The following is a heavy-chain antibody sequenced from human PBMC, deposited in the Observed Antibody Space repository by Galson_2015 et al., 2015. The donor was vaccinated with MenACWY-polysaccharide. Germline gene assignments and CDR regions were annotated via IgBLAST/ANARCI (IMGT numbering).Heavy chain of an antibody. CDR3: AKDLSSGQQLGEFDS. CDR1: GFTFSSYA. J-gene: IGHJ4*02. D-gene: IGHD6-13*01. V-gene: IGHV3-23*01. Sequence: SLRLSCAASGFTFSSYAMSWVRQAPGKGLEWVSAISGSGGSTYYADSVKGRFTISRDNSKNTLYLQMNSLRAEDTAVYYCAKDLSSGQQLGEFDSWVQGTLVPVSS. CDR2: ISGSGGST.